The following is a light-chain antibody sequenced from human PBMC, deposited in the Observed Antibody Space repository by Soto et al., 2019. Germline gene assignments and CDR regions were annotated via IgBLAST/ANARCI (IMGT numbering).Light chain of an antibody. CDR2: KAS. CDR3: QQYNTHWT. Sequence: DIQMTQSPSTLSASVGDRVTITCRASQTISSWLAWYQQKPGKAPKLLIYKASILESGVPSRFSGRGSGIEFTLTISLLQPDDFATDYGQQYNTHWTVGQGTKVEV. CDR1: QTISSW. V-gene: IGKV1-5*03. J-gene: IGKJ1*01.